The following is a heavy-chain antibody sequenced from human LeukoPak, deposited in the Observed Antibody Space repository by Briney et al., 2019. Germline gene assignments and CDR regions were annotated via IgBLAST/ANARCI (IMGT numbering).Heavy chain of an antibody. Sequence: PSQTLSLTCTVSGGSISSGGNYWSWIRQHPGKGLEWIGYIYYSGSTYYNPSLKSRVTISVDTSKNQFSLKLSSVTAADTAVYYCARGGYDIYLSYWGQGTLVTVSS. CDR3: ARGGYDIYLSY. CDR1: GGSISSGGNY. CDR2: IYYSGST. V-gene: IGHV4-31*03. D-gene: IGHD3-9*01. J-gene: IGHJ4*02.